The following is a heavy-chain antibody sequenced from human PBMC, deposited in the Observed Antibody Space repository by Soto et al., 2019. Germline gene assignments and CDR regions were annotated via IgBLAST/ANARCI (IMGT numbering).Heavy chain of an antibody. CDR2: IYPGDSDV. CDR1: WYTFTTYW. Sequence: PGESLKISCQGSWYTFTTYWVGWVRQRPGKGLDWMGNIYPGDSDVKYSPSFQGQVTISVDKSISTAYLQWNSLKASDTAVYYCARQNYAGYGGYDSAFDTWGQGTLVTVSS. D-gene: IGHD5-12*01. V-gene: IGHV5-51*01. J-gene: IGHJ4*02. CDR3: ARQNYAGYGGYDSAFDT.